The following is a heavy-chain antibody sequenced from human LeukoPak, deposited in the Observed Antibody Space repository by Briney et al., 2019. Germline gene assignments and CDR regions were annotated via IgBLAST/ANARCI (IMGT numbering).Heavy chain of an antibody. CDR2: VRHSENA. V-gene: IGHV4-59*11. CDR1: GASISSHY. J-gene: IGHJ4*02. Sequence: SETLSLTCTVSGASISSHYWSWIRQSPTKGLEWIGYVRHSENANYNPSLKGRVAISVDTVRNQVSLKPTSMTAADTAVYYCAREKDRGVIRFDYWGQGTLVTVSS. D-gene: IGHD3-10*01. CDR3: AREKDRGVIRFDY.